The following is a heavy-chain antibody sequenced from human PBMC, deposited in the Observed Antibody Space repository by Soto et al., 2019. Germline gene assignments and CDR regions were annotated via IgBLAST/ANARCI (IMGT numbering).Heavy chain of an antibody. J-gene: IGHJ5*02. D-gene: IGHD6-13*01. CDR2: IYYSGST. CDR3: ARRERAAGTDWWFDP. CDR1: GGSISSSGFH. Sequence: SETRSLSCTVSGGSISSSGFHLCWILQPPWKGLEWIGSIYYSGSTYYSPSLKSRVTISVDTSKNQFSLKLSSVTAADTAVYYCARRERAAGTDWWFDPWGQGTLVTVS. V-gene: IGHV4-39*01.